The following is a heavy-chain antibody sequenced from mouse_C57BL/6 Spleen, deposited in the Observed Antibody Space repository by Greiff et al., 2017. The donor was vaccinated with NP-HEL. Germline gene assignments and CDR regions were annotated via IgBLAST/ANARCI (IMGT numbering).Heavy chain of an antibody. V-gene: IGHV5-6*01. CDR2: ISSGGSYT. Sequence: EVQVVESGGDLVKPGGSLKLSCAASGFTFSSYGMSWVRQTPDKRLEWVATISSGGSYTYYPDNVKGRFTISRDNAKNTLYLQMSSLKSEDTAMYYCARHEGLSYYFDYWGQGTTLTVSS. CDR3: ARHEGLSYYFDY. CDR1: GFTFSSYG. D-gene: IGHD2-4*01. J-gene: IGHJ2*01.